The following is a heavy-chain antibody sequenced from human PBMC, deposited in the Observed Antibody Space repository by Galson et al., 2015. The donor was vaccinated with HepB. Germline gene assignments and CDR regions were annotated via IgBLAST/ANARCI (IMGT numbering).Heavy chain of an antibody. CDR2: ISYDGSNK. CDR3: ARDSGIAAAVEDQLVY. Sequence: SLRLSCAASGFTFSSYAMHWVRQAPGKGLEWVAVISYDGSNKYYADSVKGRFTISRDNSKNTLYLQMNSLRAEDTAVYYCARDSGIAAAVEDQLVYWGQGTLVTVSS. V-gene: IGHV3-30*04. CDR1: GFTFSSYA. D-gene: IGHD6-13*01. J-gene: IGHJ4*02.